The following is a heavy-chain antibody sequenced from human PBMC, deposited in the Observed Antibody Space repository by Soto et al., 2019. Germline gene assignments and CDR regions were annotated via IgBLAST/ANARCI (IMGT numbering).Heavy chain of an antibody. D-gene: IGHD3-22*01. CDR1: GFTFSNAW. V-gene: IGHV3-15*01. CDR2: IKSKTDGGTT. Sequence: GGSLRLSCAASGFTFSNAWMSWVRQAPGKGLEWVGRIKSKTDGGTTDYAAPVKGRFTISRDDSKNTLYLQMNSLKTEDTAVYYCTAGGGYYDAFDIWGQGTMVTVSS. CDR3: TAGGGYYDAFDI. J-gene: IGHJ3*02.